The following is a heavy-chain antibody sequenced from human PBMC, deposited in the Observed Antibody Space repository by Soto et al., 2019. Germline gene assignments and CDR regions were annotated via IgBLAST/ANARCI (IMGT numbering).Heavy chain of an antibody. CDR1: GGTFSSYT. Sequence: QVQLVQSGAEVKKPGSSVKVSCKASGGTFSSYTISWVRQAPGQGLVWIGRIIPILGIANYAQKFQGRVTITADKSTSTAYMELSSLRSEDTAVYYCARENSSSFFDYYYYYMDVWGKGTTVTVSS. J-gene: IGHJ6*03. CDR3: ARENSSSFFDYYYYYMDV. CDR2: IIPILGIA. D-gene: IGHD6-6*01. V-gene: IGHV1-69*08.